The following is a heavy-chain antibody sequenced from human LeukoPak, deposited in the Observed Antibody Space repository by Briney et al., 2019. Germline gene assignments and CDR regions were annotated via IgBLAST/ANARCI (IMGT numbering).Heavy chain of an antibody. D-gene: IGHD3-3*01. Sequence: SETLSLTCTVSGGSISSGSYYWSWIRQPAGKGLEWIGRIYTSGSTNYNPSLKSRVTISVDTSKNHFSLKLSSVTAADTAVYYCARGFWSGYNYYYYYMDVWGKGTTVTVSS. J-gene: IGHJ6*03. V-gene: IGHV4-61*02. CDR3: ARGFWSGYNYYYYYMDV. CDR2: IYTSGST. CDR1: GGSISSGSYY.